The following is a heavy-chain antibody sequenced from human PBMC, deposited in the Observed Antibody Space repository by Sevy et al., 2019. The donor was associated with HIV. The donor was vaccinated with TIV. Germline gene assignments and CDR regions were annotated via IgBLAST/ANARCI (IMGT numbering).Heavy chain of an antibody. D-gene: IGHD2-8*02. CDR1: GFTFSNHA. J-gene: IGHJ6*02. CDR2: ISGGGGT. V-gene: IGHV3-23*01. CDR3: AKVQAWSGGYYGLDV. Sequence: GGSLRLSCKTSGFTFSNHAMSWVRQAPGKGLEWVSHISGGGGTYDADSVKGRFAISRDNPKNTRYLQMNSLRAEDTAVYYCAKVQAWSGGYYGLDVWGQGTTVTVSS.